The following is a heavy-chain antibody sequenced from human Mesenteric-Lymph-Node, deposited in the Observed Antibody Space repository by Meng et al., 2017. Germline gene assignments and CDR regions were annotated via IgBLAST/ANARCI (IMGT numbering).Heavy chain of an antibody. J-gene: IGHJ4*02. CDR3: ARVETYYYDSSGYLGPY. V-gene: IGHV7-4-1*02. CDR1: GYTFTSYA. CDR2: INTNTGNP. Sequence: ASVKVSCKASGYTFTSYAMNWVRQAPGQGLEWMGWINTNTGNPTYAQGFTGRFVFSLDTSVSTAYLQISSLKAEDTAVYYCARVETYYYDSSGYLGPYWGQGTLVTVSS. D-gene: IGHD3-22*01.